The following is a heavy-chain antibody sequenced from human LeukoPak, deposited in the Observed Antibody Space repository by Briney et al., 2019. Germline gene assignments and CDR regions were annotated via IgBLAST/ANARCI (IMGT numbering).Heavy chain of an antibody. CDR2: INPKSGGT. CDR3: ARVTYYYYYMDV. J-gene: IGHJ6*03. V-gene: IGHV1-2*02. CDR1: GYTFTGYY. Sequence: ASVKVSCKASGYTFTGYYMHWVRQAPGQGLEWMGWINPKSGGTNYAQKFQGRFTMTRDTSISTAYMELSRLRSDDTAVYYCARVTYYYYYMDVWGKGTTVTVS.